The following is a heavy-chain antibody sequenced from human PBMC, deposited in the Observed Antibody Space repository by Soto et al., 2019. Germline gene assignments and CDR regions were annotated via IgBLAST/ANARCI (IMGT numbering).Heavy chain of an antibody. J-gene: IGHJ5*02. CDR3: ARSYCSSNICYKWFDP. D-gene: IGHD2-2*01. V-gene: IGHV4-39*01. Sequence: SEILSLTCTVSGGSISTSSYHWGWIRQPPGKGLEWIANIYGSGNTYNNPSLKSRVTISVDTSKNQFSLKLTSVTAADTAIYYCARSYCSSNICYKWFDPWGQGTLVTVSS. CDR2: IYGSGNT. CDR1: GGSISTSSYH.